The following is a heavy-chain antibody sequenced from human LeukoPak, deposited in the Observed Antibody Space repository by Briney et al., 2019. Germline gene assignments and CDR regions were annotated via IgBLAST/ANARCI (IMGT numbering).Heavy chain of an antibody. CDR2: IWYDGSNK. J-gene: IGHJ4*02. V-gene: IGHV3-33*01. CDR1: GFTFSSDG. Sequence: GGSLRFSCAASGFTFSSDGMHCVRQAPGKGLEWVAVIWYDGSNKYYADSVKGRFTISRDNSKNTLYLQMNSLRAEDTAVYYCARDRKAVAGIDYWGQGTLVTVSS. D-gene: IGHD6-19*01. CDR3: ARDRKAVAGIDY.